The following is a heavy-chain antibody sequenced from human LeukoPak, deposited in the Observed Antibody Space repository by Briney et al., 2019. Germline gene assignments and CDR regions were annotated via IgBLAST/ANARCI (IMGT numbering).Heavy chain of an antibody. CDR2: IIPIFGTA. D-gene: IGHD4-17*01. J-gene: IGHJ6*03. Sequence: WASVKVSCKASGGTFISYAISWVRQAPGQGLEWMGGIIPIFGTANYAQKFQGRVTITADEPTSTAYMELSSLRSEDTAVYYCARLNGNYGARHYYYYMDVWGKGTTVTVSS. CDR3: ARLNGNYGARHYYYYMDV. CDR1: GGTFISYA. V-gene: IGHV1-69*13.